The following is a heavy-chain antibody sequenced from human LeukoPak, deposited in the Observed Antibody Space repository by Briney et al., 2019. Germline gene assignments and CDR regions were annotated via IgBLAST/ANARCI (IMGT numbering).Heavy chain of an antibody. V-gene: IGHV3-21*04. D-gene: IGHD2-21*01. CDR3: VRDLWFDI. CDR2: ISSGSTYI. Sequence: GGSLRHSCATSGFIFTDSTMNWVRQAPGKGLEWVSSISSGSTYIYYADSVKGRFTISRDNTKNSLYLQMNSLRAEDTAVYYCVRDLWFDIWGQGTMVSVSS. CDR1: GFIFTDST. J-gene: IGHJ3*02.